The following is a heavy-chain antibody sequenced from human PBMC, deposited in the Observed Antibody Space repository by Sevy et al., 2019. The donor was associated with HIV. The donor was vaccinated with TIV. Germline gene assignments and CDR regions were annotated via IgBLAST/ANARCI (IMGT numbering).Heavy chain of an antibody. D-gene: IGHD2-2*01. V-gene: IGHV1-3*01. J-gene: IGHJ6*02. Sequence: ASVKVSCKASGYTFTSYAMHWVRQAPGQRLEWMGWINAGNGNTKYSQTFQGRVTITRDTSASTAYMELSSLRSEDTAVYYCARDRGYCSSTSCYALFRDYYYGMDVWGQGTTVTVSS. CDR1: GYTFTSYA. CDR3: ARDRGYCSSTSCYALFRDYYYGMDV. CDR2: INAGNGNT.